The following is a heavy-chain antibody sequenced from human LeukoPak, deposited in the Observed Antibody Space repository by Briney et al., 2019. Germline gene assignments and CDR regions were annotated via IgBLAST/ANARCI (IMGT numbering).Heavy chain of an antibody. CDR2: ISSSSSTI. V-gene: IGHV3-48*01. Sequence: GGSLRLSCAASGFTFSTYNMNWVRQAPGKGLEWVSYISSSSSTIYYADSVKGRFTISRDNAKNSLYLQMNSLRAEDTAVCYCARELSGVDYWGQGTLVTVSS. CDR1: GFTFSTYN. J-gene: IGHJ4*02. CDR3: ARELSGVDY. D-gene: IGHD7-27*01.